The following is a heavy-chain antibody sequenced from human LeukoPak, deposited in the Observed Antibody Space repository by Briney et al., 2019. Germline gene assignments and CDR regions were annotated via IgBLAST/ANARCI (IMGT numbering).Heavy chain of an antibody. J-gene: IGHJ5*02. CDR3: ARDPQNCFDA. Sequence: SQTLSLTCAISGDSVSSNVAVWNWIRQSPSRGLEWLGRTYYRCKWYHEYAPSVKSRITINPDTSKNQFSLRLDSVTPEDTAVYYCARDPQNCFDAWGLGTLVTVSS. CDR2: TYYRCKWYH. CDR1: GDSVSSNVAV. V-gene: IGHV6-1*01.